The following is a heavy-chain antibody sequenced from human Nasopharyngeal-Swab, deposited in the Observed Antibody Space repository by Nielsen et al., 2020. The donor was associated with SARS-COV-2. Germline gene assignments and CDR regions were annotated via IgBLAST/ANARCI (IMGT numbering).Heavy chain of an antibody. Sequence: SETLSLTCTVSGGSISSYYWSWIRQPPGKGLEWIGYISYSGSTNYNPSLKSRVTISVDTSKNQFSLRLSSVTAADAAVYYCARGRSSWRYWGQGTLVTVSS. CDR1: GGSISSYY. CDR3: ARGRSSWRY. D-gene: IGHD6-13*01. J-gene: IGHJ4*02. CDR2: ISYSGST. V-gene: IGHV4-59*01.